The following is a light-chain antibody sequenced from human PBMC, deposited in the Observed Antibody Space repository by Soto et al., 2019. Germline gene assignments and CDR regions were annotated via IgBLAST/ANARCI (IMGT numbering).Light chain of an antibody. CDR3: QQYGSSGT. Sequence: EIVLTQSPVTLSFSPGERATLSCRASHAVSRIFLSWLQQKPGQAPRLLTYGASNGATGIPDRFSGSGSGTDFTLTISRLEPEDFAVYYWQQYGSSGTFGQGTKVDIK. V-gene: IGKV3-20*01. CDR2: GAS. CDR1: HAVSRIF. J-gene: IGKJ1*01.